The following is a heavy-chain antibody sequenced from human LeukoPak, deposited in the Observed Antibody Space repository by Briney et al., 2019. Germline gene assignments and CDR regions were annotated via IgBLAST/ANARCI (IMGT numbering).Heavy chain of an antibody. V-gene: IGHV1-2*02. Sequence: ASVKVSCKASGYTFTSYGISWVRQAPGQGLEWMGWINPNSGGTNYAQKFQGRVTMTRDTSISTAYMELSRLRSDDTAVYYCARDLGYCSSTSCYGPDAFDIWGQGTMVTVSS. CDR2: INPNSGGT. CDR1: GYTFTSYG. J-gene: IGHJ3*02. D-gene: IGHD2-2*01. CDR3: ARDLGYCSSTSCYGPDAFDI.